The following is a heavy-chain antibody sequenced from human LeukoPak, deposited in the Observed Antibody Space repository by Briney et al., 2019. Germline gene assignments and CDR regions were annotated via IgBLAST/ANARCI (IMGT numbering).Heavy chain of an antibody. J-gene: IGHJ4*02. CDR2: INPNSGGT. CDR1: GYTFTGYY. D-gene: IGHD4-17*01. Sequence: ASVKVSCKASGYTFTGYYMHWVRQASGQGLEWMGWINPNSGGTNYAQKFQGRVTMTRDTSISTAYMELSRLRSDDTAVYYCARTPTTVTTWDHWGQGTLVTVSS. CDR3: ARTPTTVTTWDH. V-gene: IGHV1-2*02.